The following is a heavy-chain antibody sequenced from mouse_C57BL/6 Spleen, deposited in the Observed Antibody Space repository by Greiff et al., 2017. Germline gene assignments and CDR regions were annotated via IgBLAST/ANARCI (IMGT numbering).Heavy chain of an antibody. CDR1: GYTFTSYR. CDR2: IDPSDSET. V-gene: IGHV1-52*01. Sequence: QVQLQQPGAELVRPGSSVKLSCKASGYTFTSYRMHWVKQRSIQGLEWIGNIDPSDSETHYNQKFKDKATLTVDKSSSTAYMQLSSLTSEDSAVYYCARGYDYDEWAWFAYWGQGTLVTVSA. D-gene: IGHD2-4*01. CDR3: ARGYDYDEWAWFAY. J-gene: IGHJ3*01.